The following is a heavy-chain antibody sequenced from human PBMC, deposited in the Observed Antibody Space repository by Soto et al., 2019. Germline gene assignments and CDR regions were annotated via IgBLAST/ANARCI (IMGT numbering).Heavy chain of an antibody. CDR3: ALVVVVISAAEYFQH. D-gene: IGHD3-22*01. CDR2: IYYSGST. Sequence: SETLSLTCTVSGGSISSGDYYWSWIRQPPGKGLEWIGYIYYSGSTYYNPSLKSRVTISVDTSKNQFSLKLSSVTAADTAVYYCALVVVVISAAEYFQHWGQGTLVTVSS. J-gene: IGHJ1*01. CDR1: GGSISSGDYY. V-gene: IGHV4-30-4*01.